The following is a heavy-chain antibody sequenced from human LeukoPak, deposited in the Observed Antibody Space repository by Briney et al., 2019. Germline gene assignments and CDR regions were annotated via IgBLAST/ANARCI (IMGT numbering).Heavy chain of an antibody. J-gene: IGHJ4*02. CDR3: ARDSIVRGYTYGHDY. Sequence: GGSLRLSCAASGFTFSSYSMNWVRQAPGKGLEWVSSISSSSYIYYADSVKGRFTISRDNAKNSLYLQMNSLRAEDTAVYYCARDSIVRGYTYGHDYWGQGTLVTVSS. V-gene: IGHV3-21*01. D-gene: IGHD5-18*01. CDR2: ISSSSYI. CDR1: GFTFSSYS.